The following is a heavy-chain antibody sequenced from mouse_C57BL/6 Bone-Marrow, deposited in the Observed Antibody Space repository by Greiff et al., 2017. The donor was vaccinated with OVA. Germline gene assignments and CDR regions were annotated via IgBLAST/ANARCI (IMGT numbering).Heavy chain of an antibody. Sequence: QVHVKQPGAELVKPGASVKLSCKASGYTFTSYWMHWVKQRPGQGLEWIGMIHPNSGSTNYNEKFKSKATLTVDKSSSTAYMQLSSLTSEDSAVYYCAPYDYDGWYFDVWGTGTTVTVSS. CDR1: GYTFTSYW. CDR2: IHPNSGST. J-gene: IGHJ1*03. D-gene: IGHD2-4*01. V-gene: IGHV1-64*01. CDR3: APYDYDGWYFDV.